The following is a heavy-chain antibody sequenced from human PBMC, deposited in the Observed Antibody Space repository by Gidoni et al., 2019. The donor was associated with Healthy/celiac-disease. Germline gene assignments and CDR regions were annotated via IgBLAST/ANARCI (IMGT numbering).Heavy chain of an antibody. Sequence: QVQLQESGPGLVKPSQTLSLTCTVPGGSISSGSYYWSWIRQPAGKGLEWIGRIYTSGSTNYNPSLKSRVTISVDTSKNQFSLKLSSVTAADTAVYYCARGEWGVCSHDYWGQGTLVTVSS. D-gene: IGHD2-8*01. CDR3: ARGEWGVCSHDY. CDR2: IYTSGST. V-gene: IGHV4-61*02. J-gene: IGHJ4*02. CDR1: GGSISSGSYY.